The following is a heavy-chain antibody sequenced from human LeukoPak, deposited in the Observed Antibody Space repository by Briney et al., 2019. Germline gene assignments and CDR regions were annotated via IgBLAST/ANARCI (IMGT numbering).Heavy chain of an antibody. J-gene: IGHJ4*02. D-gene: IGHD4/OR15-4a*01. V-gene: IGHV2-5*01. Sequence: SGPTKMKLTQTLTLTCAFSGFSLSPSGVGGGWIRQTPGKALEWLSLSYCTDDKRYSPSVKNRLTIPQDTSKHQVVYTMSNMVPVYTATYFCAHSPTKCCCEGAGLFDFWGQGILVTVSS. CDR1: GFSLSPSGVG. CDR3: AHSPTKCCCEGAGLFDF. CDR2: SYCTDDK.